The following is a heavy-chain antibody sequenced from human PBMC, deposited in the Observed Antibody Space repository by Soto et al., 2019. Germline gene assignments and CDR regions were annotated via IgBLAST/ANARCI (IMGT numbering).Heavy chain of an antibody. Sequence: GGSLRLPCAASGFTFSSYSMNWVRQAPGKGLEWVSSISSSSSYIYYADSVKGRFTISRDNAKNSLYLQMNSLRAEDTAVYYCAREHYGSLPPYYFDYWGQGTLVTVSS. V-gene: IGHV3-21*01. CDR2: ISSSSSYI. CDR1: GFTFSSYS. J-gene: IGHJ4*02. CDR3: AREHYGSLPPYYFDY. D-gene: IGHD3-10*01.